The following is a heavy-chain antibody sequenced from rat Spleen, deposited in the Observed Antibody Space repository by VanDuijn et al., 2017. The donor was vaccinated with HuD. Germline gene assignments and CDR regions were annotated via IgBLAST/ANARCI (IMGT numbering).Heavy chain of an antibody. J-gene: IGHJ1*01. D-gene: IGHD1-2*01. Sequence: EVQLVESGGGLVQPGGSLKLSCEASGFIFNRYYMVWVRQAPTKGLEWVAYISTAGSNTFYRDSVKGRFTISRDNAQRTLYLQMDSLRSEDTATYYCAKDMSRTIAARSYWYFDFWGPGTMVTVSS. CDR2: ISTAGSNT. CDR1: GFIFNRYY. V-gene: IGHV5-27*01. CDR3: AKDMSRTIAARSYWYFDF.